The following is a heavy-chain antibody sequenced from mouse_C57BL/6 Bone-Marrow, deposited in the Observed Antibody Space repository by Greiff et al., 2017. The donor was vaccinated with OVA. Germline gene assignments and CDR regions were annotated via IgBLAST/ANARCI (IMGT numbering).Heavy chain of an antibody. J-gene: IGHJ4*01. Sequence: DVMLVESGGDLVKPGGSLKLSCAASGFTFSSYGMSWVRQTPDKRLEWVATISSGGSYTYYPDSVKGRFTISRDNAKNTLYLQMSSLKSEDTAMYYCARRHYYGTPYAMDYWGQGTSVTVSS. CDR2: ISSGGSYT. CDR1: GFTFSSYG. CDR3: ARRHYYGTPYAMDY. D-gene: IGHD1-1*01. V-gene: IGHV5-6*02.